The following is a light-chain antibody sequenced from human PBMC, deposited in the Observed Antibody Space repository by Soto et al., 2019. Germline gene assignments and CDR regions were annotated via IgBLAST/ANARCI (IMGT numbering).Light chain of an antibody. V-gene: IGKV3-11*01. Sequence: EIVLTQSPATLSLSPGERATLSCRASQSVSSYLAWYQQKPGQAPRLLIYDASNRATGIPARFSGSGSWTDFTLTISSLEPEDFAVYYCQQRSNWLLTFGGGTKGEIK. CDR2: DAS. J-gene: IGKJ4*01. CDR1: QSVSSY. CDR3: QQRSNWLLT.